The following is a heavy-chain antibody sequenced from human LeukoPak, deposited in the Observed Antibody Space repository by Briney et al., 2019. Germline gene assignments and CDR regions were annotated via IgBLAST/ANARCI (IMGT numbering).Heavy chain of an antibody. Sequence: ASVKVSCKASGYTFTSYGISWVRQAPGQGLEWMGWISAYNGNTNYAQKLQGRVTMTTDTSTSTAYMELRSLRSDDTAVYYCARVQYAGIGEVTFFDYWGQGTLVTVSS. D-gene: IGHD1-26*01. CDR1: GYTFTSYG. CDR3: ARVQYAGIGEVTFFDY. V-gene: IGHV1-18*01. CDR2: ISAYNGNT. J-gene: IGHJ4*02.